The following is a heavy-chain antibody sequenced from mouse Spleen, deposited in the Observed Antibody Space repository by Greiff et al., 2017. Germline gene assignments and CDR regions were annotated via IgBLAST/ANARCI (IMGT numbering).Heavy chain of an antibody. D-gene: IGHD4-1*01. V-gene: IGHV5-17*01. J-gene: IGHJ4*01. CDR3: ARPNWDYAMDY. CDR1: GFTFSDYG. CDR2: ISSGSSTI. Sequence: EVKVVESGGGLVKPGGSLKLSCAASGFTFSDYGMHWVRQAPEKGLEWVAYISSGSSTIYYADTVKGRFTISRDNAKNTLFLQMTSLRSEDTAMYYCARPNWDYAMDYWGQGTSVTVSS.